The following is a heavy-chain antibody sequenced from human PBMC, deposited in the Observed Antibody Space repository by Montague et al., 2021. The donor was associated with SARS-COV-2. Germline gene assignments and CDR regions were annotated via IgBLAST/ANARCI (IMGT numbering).Heavy chain of an antibody. D-gene: IGHD2-8*01. CDR3: ARLYLGFNGKMYFFDA. V-gene: IGHV4-59*01. CDR1: GYSITRVF. Sequence: SETLSLTCSVSGYSITRVFWGWLRQPPGKGLEWIGHLHHSGSTNFNASLKSRLTMSPDTSKNQFSLQLSSVTAADTAVYYCARLYLGFNGKMYFFDAWGQEILVTVSS. J-gene: IGHJ4*02. CDR2: LHHSGST.